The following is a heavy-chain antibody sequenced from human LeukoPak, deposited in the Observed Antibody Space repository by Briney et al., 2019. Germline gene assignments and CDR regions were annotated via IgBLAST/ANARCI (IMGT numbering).Heavy chain of an antibody. Sequence: GGSLRLSCAASGFTFSDYYMSWIRQAPGKGLEWVSYISSSSYTNYADSVKGRFTISRDNAKNSLYLQMNSLRAEDTAVYYCARHASRHYDFWSGLIRTPDAFDIWGQGTMVTVSS. V-gene: IGHV3-11*06. CDR2: ISSSSYT. D-gene: IGHD3-3*01. CDR1: GFTFSDYY. J-gene: IGHJ3*02. CDR3: ARHASRHYDFWSGLIRTPDAFDI.